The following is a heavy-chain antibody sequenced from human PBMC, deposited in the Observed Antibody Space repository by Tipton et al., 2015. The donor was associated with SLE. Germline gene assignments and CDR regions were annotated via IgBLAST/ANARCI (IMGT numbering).Heavy chain of an antibody. CDR2: ISWNSGSI. CDR3: AKDGRAAGAFDY. J-gene: IGHJ4*02. D-gene: IGHD2-15*01. V-gene: IGHV3-9*01. CDR1: GFTFDDYA. Sequence: SLRLSCAASGFTFDDYAMHWVRQAPGKGLEWVSGISWNSGSIGYADSVKGRFTISRDNAKNSLYLQMNSLRAEDTALYYCAKDGRAAGAFDYWGQGTLVTVSS.